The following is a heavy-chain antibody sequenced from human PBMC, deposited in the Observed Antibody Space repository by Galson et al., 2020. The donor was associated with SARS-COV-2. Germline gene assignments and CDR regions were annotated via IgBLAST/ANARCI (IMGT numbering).Heavy chain of an antibody. CDR3: ATTHPYQLLFGGWFDP. CDR1: GYTLTELS. V-gene: IGHV1-24*01. CDR2: FDPEDGET. J-gene: IGHJ5*02. Sequence: GESLKISCKVSGYTLTELSMHWVRQAPGKGLEWMGGFDPEDGETIYAQTFQGRVTMTEDTSTDTAYMELSSLRSEDTAVYYCATTHPYQLLFGGWFDPGGQGTLVTVPS. D-gene: IGHD2-2*01.